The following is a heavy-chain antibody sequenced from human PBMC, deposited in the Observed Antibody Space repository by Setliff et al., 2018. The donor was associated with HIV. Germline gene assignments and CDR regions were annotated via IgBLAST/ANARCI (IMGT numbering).Heavy chain of an antibody. D-gene: IGHD6-13*01. Sequence: PSETLSLTCTVSGGSISSGNYYWSWIRQAAGKGLEWIGRIYTSGSANYNPSLKSRVTISVDTSKNQFPLKLSSVTVADTALYYCGRDEHGFNSNWYGVDWGQGTLVTVSS. J-gene: IGHJ4*02. CDR1: GGSISSGNYY. V-gene: IGHV4-61*02. CDR2: IYTSGSA. CDR3: GRDEHGFNSNWYGVD.